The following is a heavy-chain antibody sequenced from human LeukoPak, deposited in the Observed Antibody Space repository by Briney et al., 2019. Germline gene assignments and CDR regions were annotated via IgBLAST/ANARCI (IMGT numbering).Heavy chain of an antibody. CDR2: INTNTGNP. CDR3: ARKGELSSLRYWYFDL. D-gene: IGHD3-16*02. CDR1: GYTFTSYA. J-gene: IGHJ2*01. V-gene: IGHV7-4-1*02. Sequence: ASVKVSCKASGYTFTSYAMNWVRQAPGQGLEWMGWINTNTGNPTYAQGFTGRFVFSLDTSVGTAYLQISSLKAEDTAVYYCARKGELSSLRYWYFDLWGRGTLVTVSS.